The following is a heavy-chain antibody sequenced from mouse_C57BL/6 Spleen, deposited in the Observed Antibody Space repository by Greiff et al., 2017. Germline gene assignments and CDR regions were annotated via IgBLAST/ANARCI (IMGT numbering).Heavy chain of an antibody. CDR1: GYTFTSYD. Sequence: QVQLQQSGPELVKPGASVKLSCKASGYTFTSYDINWVKQRPGQGLAWIGWIYPRDGSTKYNAKFKGKATLTVETSSRTAYMKLPSLTSEYSAVYFCARAPDGYYAFFDYWGQGTTLTVSS. J-gene: IGHJ2*01. CDR2: IYPRDGST. CDR3: ARAPDGYYAFFDY. V-gene: IGHV1-85*01. D-gene: IGHD2-3*01.